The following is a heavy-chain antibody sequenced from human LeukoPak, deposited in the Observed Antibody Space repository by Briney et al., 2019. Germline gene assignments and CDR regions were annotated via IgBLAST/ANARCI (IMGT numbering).Heavy chain of an antibody. D-gene: IGHD2-15*01. V-gene: IGHV3-53*05. CDR1: GFTVSDHY. CDR2: MYSGGTI. J-gene: IGHJ4*02. Sequence: GGSLRLSCAASGFTVSDHYMNWVRQAPGKGLEWVSVMYSGGTIYYADPVKGRFTISRDNSKNTLYLQMNSLRAEDTAVYYCAKPLQDPYFDYWGQGTLVTVSS. CDR3: AKPLQDPYFDY.